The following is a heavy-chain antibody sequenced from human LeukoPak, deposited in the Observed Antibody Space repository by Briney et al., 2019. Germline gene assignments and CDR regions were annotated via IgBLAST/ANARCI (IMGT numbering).Heavy chain of an antibody. CDR2: ISAYNGNT. V-gene: IGHV1-18*01. CDR3: ATVTVAGSFDY. J-gene: IGHJ4*02. CDR1: GYTFTSYG. D-gene: IGHD6-19*01. Sequence: GASVKASCKASGYTFTSYGISWVRQAPGQGLEWMGWISAYNGNTNYAQKLQGRVTMTTDTSTSTAYMELRSLRSDDTAVYYCATVTVAGSFDYWGQGTLVTVSS.